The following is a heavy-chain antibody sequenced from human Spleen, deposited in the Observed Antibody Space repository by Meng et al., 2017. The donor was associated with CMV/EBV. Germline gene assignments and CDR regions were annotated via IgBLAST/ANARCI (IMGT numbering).Heavy chain of an antibody. CDR3: ARGLYCSGGSCYSVRYFDL. D-gene: IGHD2-15*01. CDR1: SGGYS. CDR2: IYYSGST. V-gene: IGHV4-31*02. Sequence: SGGYSWSWIRQHPGKGLEWIGYIYYSGSTYYNPSLKSRVTISVDTSKNQFSLKLSSVTAADTAVYYCARGLYCSGGSCYSVRYFDLWGRGTLVTVSS. J-gene: IGHJ2*01.